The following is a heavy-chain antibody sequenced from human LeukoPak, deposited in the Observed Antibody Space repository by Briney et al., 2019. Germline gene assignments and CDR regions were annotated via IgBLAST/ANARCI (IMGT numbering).Heavy chain of an antibody. CDR1: GGTFSSYA. CDR3: ARRAASGVYYYYMDV. V-gene: IGHV1-69*01. D-gene: IGHD3-3*01. Sequence: SVKVSCKASGGTFSSYAISWVRQAPGQGLEWMGGIIPIFGTANYAQKFQGRVTITADESTSTAYMELSSLRSEDTAVYYCARRAASGVYYYYMDVWGKGTTATVSS. J-gene: IGHJ6*03. CDR2: IIPIFGTA.